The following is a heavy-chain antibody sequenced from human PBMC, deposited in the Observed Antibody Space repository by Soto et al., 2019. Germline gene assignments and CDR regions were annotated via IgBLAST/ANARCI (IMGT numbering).Heavy chain of an antibody. CDR3: AKNKKLASSWDNPFDY. D-gene: IGHD6-13*01. V-gene: IGHV3-23*01. Sequence: EVQLLESGGGLVQPGGSLRLSCAASGFTFRSYAMSWVRQAPGKGLEWVSVISGSDGRTYYADSVRGRFTISRDNSKNTLYLQMNSQRAEDTAVYYCAKNKKLASSWDNPFDYWGQGALGTVSS. CDR1: GFTFRSYA. J-gene: IGHJ4*02. CDR2: ISGSDGRT.